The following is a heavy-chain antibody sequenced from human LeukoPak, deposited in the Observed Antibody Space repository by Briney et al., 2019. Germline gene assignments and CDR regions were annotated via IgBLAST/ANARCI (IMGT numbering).Heavy chain of an antibody. CDR3: AGGLIGYYFDY. V-gene: IGHV4-34*01. Sequence: PSETLSLTCAVYGGSFSGYYWSWIRQPPGKGLEWIGEINHSGSTNYNPSLKSRVTISVDTSKNQFSLKLSSVTAADTAVYYCAGGLIGYYFDYWGQGTLVTVSS. D-gene: IGHD3-16*02. CDR1: GGSFSGYY. CDR2: INHSGST. J-gene: IGHJ4*02.